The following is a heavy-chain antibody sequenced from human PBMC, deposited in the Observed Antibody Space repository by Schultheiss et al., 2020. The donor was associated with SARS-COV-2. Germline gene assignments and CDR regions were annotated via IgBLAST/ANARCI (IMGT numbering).Heavy chain of an antibody. J-gene: IGHJ3*02. D-gene: IGHD2-2*01. Sequence: GGSLRLSCAASGFTFTNYAMHWVRQAPGKGLEWVAVIWYEGINQYYADSVKGRFTISRDNSKNTLYLQMSSLRVEDTALYYCAKDGYCSTTSCSAWGAFDIWGQGTMVTVSS. V-gene: IGHV3-33*06. CDR1: GFTFTNYA. CDR3: AKDGYCSTTSCSAWGAFDI. CDR2: IWYEGINQ.